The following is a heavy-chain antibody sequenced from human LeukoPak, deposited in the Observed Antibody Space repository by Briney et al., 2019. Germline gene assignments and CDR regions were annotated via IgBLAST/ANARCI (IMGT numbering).Heavy chain of an antibody. J-gene: IGHJ3*02. V-gene: IGHV3-74*03. CDR3: VRGDTFRGFDI. CDR1: ELTFTSQW. D-gene: IGHD5-18*01. CDR2: INTDGRSI. Sequence: GGSLRLSCTSSELTFTSQWMHWVRQAPGKGLEWVSRINTDGRSITYADSVKGRFTISRDDAKNTLYLYMNTLRAEDTAVYFCVRGDTFRGFDIWGQGTTVIVSS.